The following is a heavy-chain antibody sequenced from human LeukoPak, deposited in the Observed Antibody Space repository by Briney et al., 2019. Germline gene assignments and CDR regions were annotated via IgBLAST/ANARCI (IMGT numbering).Heavy chain of an antibody. V-gene: IGHV3-74*01. CDR2: INGDVSST. Sequence: GGSLRLSCVASGFXFSSYWIHWVRQAPGQGLVWLSRINGDVSSTRYADSVKGRFTISRDNAKNTLYLQMNSLRAEDTAVYYCARGGLNALEAFDIWGQGTLVTVCS. CDR1: GFXFSSYW. J-gene: IGHJ3*02. CDR3: ARGGLNALEAFDI. D-gene: IGHD1-1*01.